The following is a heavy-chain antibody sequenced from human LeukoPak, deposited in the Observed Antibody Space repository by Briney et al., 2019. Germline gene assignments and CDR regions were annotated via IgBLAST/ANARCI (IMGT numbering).Heavy chain of an antibody. V-gene: IGHV4-39*07. CDR1: GGSISSRTYY. Sequence: SETLCLTCTVSGGSISSRTYYWGWIRRPPGKGLEWIASIYYSGSTYYNPSLKSRVTISIDTSKNQFSLKLRSVTAADTAVYYCASARLYGSGNYPFDYWGQGTLVTVSS. CDR3: ASARLYGSGNYPFDY. J-gene: IGHJ4*02. CDR2: IYYSGST. D-gene: IGHD3-10*01.